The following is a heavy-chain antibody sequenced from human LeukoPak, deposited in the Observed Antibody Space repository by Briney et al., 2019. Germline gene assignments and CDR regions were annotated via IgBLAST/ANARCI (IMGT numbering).Heavy chain of an antibody. V-gene: IGHV4-30-4*01. CDR1: GGSISSGDYY. CDR2: IYYSGST. CDR3: ASSDHYDSSGFGLDAFDI. D-gene: IGHD3-22*01. Sequence: SQTLSLTCTVSGGSISSGDYYWSWIRQPPGKGLEWIGYIYYSGSTYYNPSLKSRVTISVDTSKNQFSLKLSSVTAADTAVYYCASSDHYDSSGFGLDAFDIWGQGTMVTVSS. J-gene: IGHJ3*02.